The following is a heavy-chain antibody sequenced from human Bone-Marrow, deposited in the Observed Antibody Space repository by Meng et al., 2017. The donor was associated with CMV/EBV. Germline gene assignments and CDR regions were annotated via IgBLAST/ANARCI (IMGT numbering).Heavy chain of an antibody. V-gene: IGHV3-48*04. CDR2: ISSSSSTI. Sequence: GESLKISCAASGFTFSSYSMNWVRQAPGKGLEWVSYISSSSSTIYYADSVKGRFTISRDNAKNSLYLQMNSLRAEDTAVYYCARDESGYTLYYYYDIDVWGPGTTVTVSS. D-gene: IGHD3-22*01. CDR1: GFTFSSYS. J-gene: IGHJ6*02. CDR3: ARDESGYTLYYYYDIDV.